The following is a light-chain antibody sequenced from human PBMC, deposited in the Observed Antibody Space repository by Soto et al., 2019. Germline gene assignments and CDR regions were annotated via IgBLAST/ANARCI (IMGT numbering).Light chain of an antibody. V-gene: IGKV3-15*01. CDR2: GAS. CDR1: ESVSSN. CDR3: QQYDNWLT. Sequence: EVVMPQSPATLSVSPGESATLSCRASESVSSNLAWYQQKPGQGPRLLIYGASTRATGIPARFSGSGSGTEFTLTVSSLQSEDFAVYYCQQYDNWLTVGGGTKVDIK. J-gene: IGKJ4*01.